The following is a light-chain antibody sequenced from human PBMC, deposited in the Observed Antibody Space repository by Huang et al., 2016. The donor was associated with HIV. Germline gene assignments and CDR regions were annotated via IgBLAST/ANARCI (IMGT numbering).Light chain of an antibody. Sequence: EVVLTQSPATLSLFPGERATLSCRASQSVGSYLAWYQQKPGQAPSLLIYDASTRATGIPDRFSGSGSGTDFTLTISSLEPEDFAVYYCQQYGDSPLTFGGGTKVEF. CDR2: DAS. J-gene: IGKJ4*01. CDR3: QQYGDSPLT. V-gene: IGKV3-11*01. CDR1: QSVGSY.